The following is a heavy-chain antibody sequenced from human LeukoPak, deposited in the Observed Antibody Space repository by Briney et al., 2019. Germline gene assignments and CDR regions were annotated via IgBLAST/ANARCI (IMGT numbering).Heavy chain of an antibody. CDR2: ISGSGGST. V-gene: IGHV3-23*01. Sequence: PGGSLRLSCAASGFTFSSYAMSWVRQAPGKGLEWVSAISGSGGSTYYADSVKGRFTTSRDNSKNTLYLQMNSLRAEDTAVYYCANSAGQLWFFLDYWGQGTLVTVSS. D-gene: IGHD5-18*01. CDR3: ANSAGQLWFFLDY. J-gene: IGHJ4*02. CDR1: GFTFSSYA.